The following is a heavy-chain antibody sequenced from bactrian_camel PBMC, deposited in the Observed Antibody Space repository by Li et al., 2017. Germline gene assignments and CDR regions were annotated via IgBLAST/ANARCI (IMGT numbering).Heavy chain of an antibody. CDR2: IGSSGST. V-gene: IGHV3S53*01. CDR1: GYTYSGHC. Sequence: HVQLVESGGGSVQAGGSLRLSCAFSGYTYSGHCMGWFRQAPGKEREGVAIIGSSGSTGYADSVKGRFTISRDNAKNTVYLQLNSLITEDTAIYYCAKDSGGGGSYVTDFADWGQGTQVTVS. CDR3: AKDSGGGGSYVTDFAD. D-gene: IGHD2*01. J-gene: IGHJ6*01.